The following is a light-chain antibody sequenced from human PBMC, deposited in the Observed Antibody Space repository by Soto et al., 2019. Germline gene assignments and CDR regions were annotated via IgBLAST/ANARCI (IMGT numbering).Light chain of an antibody. Sequence: EIVMTQSPATLAVSPGERATLSCRASQGVSSNLAWYQQKPGQAPRLLIYDVSTRASDIPARFSGSGSGTEFTLTISSLQSEDVATYYCQKYNVAPGTFGPGTKVDIK. CDR2: DVS. J-gene: IGKJ3*01. CDR1: QGVSSN. CDR3: QKYNVAPGT. V-gene: IGKV3-15*01.